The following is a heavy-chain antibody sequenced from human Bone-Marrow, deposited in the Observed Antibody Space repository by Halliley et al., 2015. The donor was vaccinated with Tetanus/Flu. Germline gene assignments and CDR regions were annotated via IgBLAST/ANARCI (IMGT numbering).Heavy chain of an antibody. J-gene: IGHJ4*02. D-gene: IGHD6-25*01. Sequence: WMGRVDPTGPSAPYSPSFQGQVTISTYKSVNTAYLQWSSLKASDTAMYYCAREPTQLAAFDYWGQGSLVTVSS. CDR2: VDPTGPSA. V-gene: IGHV5-10-1*01. CDR3: AREPTQLAAFDY.